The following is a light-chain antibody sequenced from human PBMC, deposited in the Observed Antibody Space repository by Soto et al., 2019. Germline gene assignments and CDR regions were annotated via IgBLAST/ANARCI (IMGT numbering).Light chain of an antibody. CDR2: EVN. V-gene: IGLV2-18*01. J-gene: IGLJ1*01. CDR3: SCFTTSTTYV. Sequence: SVLTQPPSVSWSPGQSVAVSCTGTSSDVDSYNRVSWYQQPPGTAPKLIIYEVNNRPSGVPDRFSGSKSGNTASLTISGLQAEDEADYYCSCFTTSTTYVFGSGSKGTVL. CDR1: SSDVDSYNR.